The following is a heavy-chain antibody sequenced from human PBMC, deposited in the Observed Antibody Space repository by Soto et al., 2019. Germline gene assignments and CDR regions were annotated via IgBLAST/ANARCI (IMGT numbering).Heavy chain of an antibody. CDR3: ARDFERSAIGP. J-gene: IGHJ5*02. V-gene: IGHV4-59*12. CDR1: GVSMTKDF. CDR2: IFHSGIT. Sequence: SETLSLTCTVSGVSMTKDFWSWIRQPPGKGLEWIGYIFHSGITNYNPSLKSRVTISIDTPKNQFSLKVTSVTAADTAVYFCARDFERSAIGPWGQGTSVTVSS. D-gene: IGHD3-9*01.